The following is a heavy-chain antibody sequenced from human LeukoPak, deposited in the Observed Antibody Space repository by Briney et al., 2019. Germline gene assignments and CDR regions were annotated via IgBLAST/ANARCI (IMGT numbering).Heavy chain of an antibody. CDR2: IYYSGST. J-gene: IGHJ6*02. D-gene: IGHD2-8*01. Sequence: PSETLSLTCTVSGGSISSYYWSWIRPPPGKGLEWIGYIYYSGSTNYNPSLKSRVTISVDTSKNQFSLKLSSVTAADTAVYYCARVPLYCTNGVCYQNYYYYYGMDVWGQGTTVTVSS. CDR3: ARVPLYCTNGVCYQNYYYYYGMDV. V-gene: IGHV4-59*01. CDR1: GGSISSYY.